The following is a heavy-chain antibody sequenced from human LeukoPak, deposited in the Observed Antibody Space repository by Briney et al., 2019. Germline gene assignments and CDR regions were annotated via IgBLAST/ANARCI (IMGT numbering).Heavy chain of an antibody. CDR3: ARVHCSGGGCRHDY. CDR2: MNPNSGNT. Sequence: GSSVNVSCKASGHTFTSKEINRVRQATGQGLEWIGWMNPNSGNTGYAQKFEGRVTMTSSTSISTAYMELSSLRSEDTAIYYCARVHCSGGGCRHDYWGQGPLVNVFS. J-gene: IGHJ4*02. V-gene: IGHV1-8*01. D-gene: IGHD2-15*01. CDR1: GHTFTSKE.